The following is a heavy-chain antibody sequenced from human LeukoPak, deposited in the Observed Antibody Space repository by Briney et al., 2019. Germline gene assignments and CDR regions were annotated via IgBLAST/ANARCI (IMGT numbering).Heavy chain of an antibody. D-gene: IGHD2-2*01. J-gene: IGHJ6*03. V-gene: IGHV1-24*01. CDR1: GYTLTELS. CDR2: FDPKDGDT. Sequence: ASVKVSCKVSGYTLTELSVHWVRQAPGKGLEWMGNFDPKDGDTIYAQRFQGRVTMTEDTSTHTAYMELSSLRSEDTAVYYCARAPVVPAAMDSHYYYYYYMDVWGKGTTVTISS. CDR3: ARAPVVPAAMDSHYYYYYYMDV.